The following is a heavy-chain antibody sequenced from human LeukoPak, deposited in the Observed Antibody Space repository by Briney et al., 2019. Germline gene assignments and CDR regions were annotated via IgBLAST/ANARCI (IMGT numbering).Heavy chain of an antibody. V-gene: IGHV3-23*01. Sequence: PGGSLRLSCAASGFTFITHPMSWVRQSPGKGLEWVSAISGSAGDTKYAGSVRGRFTISRDNSKNRLFLHMNSLRAEDTAVYYCAKDMLGTGNFDLWGRGTLVTVSS. CDR1: GFTFITHP. CDR2: ISGSAGDT. J-gene: IGHJ2*01. D-gene: IGHD7-27*01. CDR3: AKDMLGTGNFDL.